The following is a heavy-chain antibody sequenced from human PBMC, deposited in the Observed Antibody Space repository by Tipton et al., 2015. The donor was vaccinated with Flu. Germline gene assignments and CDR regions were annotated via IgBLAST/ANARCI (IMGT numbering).Heavy chain of an antibody. J-gene: IGHJ4*02. CDR3: AREIAALGAY. CDR1: GFDFSVYG. CDR2: IWYDGSNE. V-gene: IGHV3-33*01. Sequence: SLRLSCSTSGFDFSVYGMHWVRQAPGKGLEWVAVIWYDGSNEHYSDSVKGRFTISRDNTEKTLYLQMNNLRPDDTATYYCAREIAALGAYWGQGTLVRVSS. D-gene: IGHD3-16*01.